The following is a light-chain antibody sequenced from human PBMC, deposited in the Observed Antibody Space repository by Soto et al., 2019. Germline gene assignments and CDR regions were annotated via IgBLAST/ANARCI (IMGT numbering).Light chain of an antibody. CDR2: GAS. V-gene: IGKV3-20*01. Sequence: EIVLTQSPGTLSLYPGERATLSCRASQSVSSSYLAWYQQKPGQAPRLLIYGASSRATGIPDRFSGSGSGTDFTLTISRLEPEDFAVYYCQQYVSSPPSFGGGTKVEI. CDR1: QSVSSSY. J-gene: IGKJ4*01. CDR3: QQYVSSPPS.